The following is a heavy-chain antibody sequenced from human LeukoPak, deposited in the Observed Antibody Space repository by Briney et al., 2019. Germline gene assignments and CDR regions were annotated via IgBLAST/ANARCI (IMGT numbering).Heavy chain of an antibody. D-gene: IGHD6-13*01. CDR1: GGTFSSYA. CDR2: IIPILGIA. J-gene: IGHJ4*02. V-gene: IGHV1-69*04. Sequence: SSVKVSCKASGGTFSSYAISWVRQAPGQGLEWMGRIIPILGIANYAQKFQGRVTITADKSTSTAYMELSSLRSEDTAVYYCARENVPSSSWYAQTSPLDYWGQGTLVTVSS. CDR3: ARENVPSSSWYAQTSPLDY.